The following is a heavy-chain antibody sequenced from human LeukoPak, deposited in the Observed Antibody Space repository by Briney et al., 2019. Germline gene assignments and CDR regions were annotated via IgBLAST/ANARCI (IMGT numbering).Heavy chain of an antibody. V-gene: IGHV3-23*01. CDR3: ARASVAAWYYFDY. CDR2: ISGSSGST. D-gene: IGHD6-19*01. J-gene: IGHJ4*02. Sequence: PGGSLRLSCAASGFTFSNYAMSWVRQAPGKGLEWVSGISGSSGSTYNADSVKGRFTISRDNSKNTLYLQVNSLRAEDTAVYYCARASVAAWYYFDYWGQGTLVTVSS. CDR1: GFTFSNYA.